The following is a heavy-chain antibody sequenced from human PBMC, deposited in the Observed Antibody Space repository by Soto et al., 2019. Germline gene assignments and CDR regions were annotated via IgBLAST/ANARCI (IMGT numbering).Heavy chain of an antibody. CDR2: IRSKRDDGTT. V-gene: IGHV3-15*01. J-gene: IGHJ4*02. Sequence: AGGSLRLSCAASGFTARNAHMSWVRQTPGKGLEWVGRIRSKRDDGTTAYAAPVRGRFTISRDESKNTLYLQMNGLRVEDTAIYYCATQPLYGGYTYFFDLWGQGTLVTVSS. CDR1: GFTARNAH. D-gene: IGHD2-8*01. CDR3: ATQPLYGGYTYFFDL.